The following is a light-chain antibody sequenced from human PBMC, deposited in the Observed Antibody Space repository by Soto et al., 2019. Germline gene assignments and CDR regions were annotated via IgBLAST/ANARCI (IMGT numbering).Light chain of an antibody. J-gene: IGKJ3*01. CDR1: QSVSSY. Sequence: EIVLTQSPATPSLSPGERATLSCRASQSVSSYLAWYQQKPGQAPRLLIYDTSKRATGIPARVSGSGSGTDFTLTISSLEPEDFAVYYCQQRTNWPRSFTFGPGTKVDIK. CDR2: DTS. CDR3: QQRTNWPRSFT. V-gene: IGKV3-11*01.